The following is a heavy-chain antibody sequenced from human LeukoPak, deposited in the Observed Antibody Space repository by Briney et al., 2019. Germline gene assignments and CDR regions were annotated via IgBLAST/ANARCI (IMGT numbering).Heavy chain of an antibody. CDR3: ARDRYSYGFALDC. D-gene: IGHD5-18*01. CDR1: GFTASNNY. Sequence: GGSLRLSCAASGFTASNNYMSWVRQAPGKGLEWVSVVYSGGSTYSADSVKGRFTISRDNSKNTLYLQMNSLRAEDSAVYYCARDRYSYGFALDCWGQGTLVTVSS. V-gene: IGHV3-66*02. CDR2: VYSGGST. J-gene: IGHJ4*02.